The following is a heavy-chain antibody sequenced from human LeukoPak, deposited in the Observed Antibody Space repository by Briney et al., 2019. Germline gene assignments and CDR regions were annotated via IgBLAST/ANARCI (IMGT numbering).Heavy chain of an antibody. D-gene: IGHD2-2*01. CDR3: ARDWPISSTSCSPGDY. CDR2: ISGSGSTI. CDR1: GFTFSSYA. V-gene: IGHV3-23*01. Sequence: GGSLRLSCAASGFTFSSYAMSWVRQAPGKGLEWVSAISGSGSTIYYADSVKGRFTISRDNAKNSLYLQMNSLRAEDTAVYYCARDWPISSTSCSPGDYWGQGTLVTVSS. J-gene: IGHJ4*02.